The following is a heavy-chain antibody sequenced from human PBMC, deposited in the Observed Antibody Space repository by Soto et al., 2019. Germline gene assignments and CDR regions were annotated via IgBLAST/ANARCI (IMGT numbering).Heavy chain of an antibody. CDR3: ASATTVSRRYYFDY. CDR1: GGTFSSYA. Sequence: SVKVSCKASGGTFSSYAISWVRQAPGQGPEWMGGIIPIFGTADYAQKFQGRVTITADESTSTAYMELSSLRSEDTAVYYCASATTVSRRYYFDYWGQGTLVTVSS. CDR2: IIPIFGTA. D-gene: IGHD4-4*01. J-gene: IGHJ4*02. V-gene: IGHV1-69*13.